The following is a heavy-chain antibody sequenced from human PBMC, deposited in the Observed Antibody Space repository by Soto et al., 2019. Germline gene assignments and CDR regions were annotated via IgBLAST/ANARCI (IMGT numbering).Heavy chain of an antibody. V-gene: IGHV4-4*02. J-gene: IGHJ4*02. CDR3: AREDVSGTYYFDY. CDR1: GDSITTSNW. D-gene: IGHD1-26*01. Sequence: SETLSLTCAVSGDSITTSNWWSWVRQPPGKGLDWIWEIFHSGRTNYSPSLKSRAFVSADMARNQFSLTLDSVTPADTAVYYCAREDVSGTYYFDYWGPGIQVTGLL. CDR2: IFHSGRT.